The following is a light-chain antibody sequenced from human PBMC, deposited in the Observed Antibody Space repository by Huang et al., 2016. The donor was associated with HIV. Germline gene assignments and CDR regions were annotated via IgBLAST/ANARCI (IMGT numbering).Light chain of an antibody. CDR1: QSLVYSDGNTY. CDR3: MQGTRWPWT. V-gene: IGKV2-30*01. Sequence: DVVMTQSPLSLPVTLGQPASISCRSSQSLVYSDGNTYLNWFQQRPGQSPRRLIYKVANRDSGVPDRCSGSGSGTDFTLKISRVEAEDVGIYYCMQGTRWPWTFGQGTKVEIK. J-gene: IGKJ1*01. CDR2: KVA.